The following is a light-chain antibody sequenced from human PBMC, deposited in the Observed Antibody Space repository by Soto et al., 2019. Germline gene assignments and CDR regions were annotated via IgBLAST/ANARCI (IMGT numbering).Light chain of an antibody. CDR3: QQYGSSTAT. CDR2: GXS. V-gene: IGKV3-20*01. J-gene: IGKJ1*01. Sequence: EIVMTQSPASLPASPAESVTLSCSGSQNIRGSLAWYRQRPGQAPRLXTDGXSTRATGSPDRLTGSGSGTDFTLRVSRLEPEDFAVYFCQQYGSSTATFGQGTKVDIK. CDR1: QNIRGS.